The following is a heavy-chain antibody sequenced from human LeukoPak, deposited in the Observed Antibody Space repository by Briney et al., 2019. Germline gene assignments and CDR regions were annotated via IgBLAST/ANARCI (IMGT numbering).Heavy chain of an antibody. CDR3: VTHEVTVITRSTFDN. D-gene: IGHD4-23*01. J-gene: IGHJ4*02. CDR1: GYTFTSYY. Sequence: GASVKVSCKASGYTFTSYYMHWVRQAPGQGLEWMGIINPSGGSTSYAQKFQGRVTMTRDMSTSTVYMELSSLRAEDTAIYYCVTHEVTVITRSTFDNWGQGTLVTVSS. CDR2: INPSGGST. V-gene: IGHV1-46*01.